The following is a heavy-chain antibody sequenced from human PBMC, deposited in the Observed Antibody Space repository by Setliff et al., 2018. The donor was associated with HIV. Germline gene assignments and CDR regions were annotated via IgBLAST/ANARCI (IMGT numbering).Heavy chain of an antibody. CDR1: GFTFNNYC. D-gene: IGHD3-22*01. CDR3: ARGPRSFYYDSTGPYSYYYGMDV. J-gene: IGHJ6*02. CDR2: IHEDGTQK. V-gene: IGHV3-7*01. Sequence: GGSLRLSCAASGFTFNNYCMTWVRQAPGKGLEWVANIHEDGTQKYFVDSVRGRFTISRDNAKNSLYLQMNSLRGEDTGIYYCARGPRSFYYDSTGPYSYYYGMDVWGQGTTVTVSS.